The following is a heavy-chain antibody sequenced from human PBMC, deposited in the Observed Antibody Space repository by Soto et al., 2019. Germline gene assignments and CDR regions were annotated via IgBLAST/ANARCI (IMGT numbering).Heavy chain of an antibody. CDR3: ARGLAV. CDR1: GFTFSVYW. CDR2: IKQDGSEK. J-gene: IGHJ6*02. Sequence: GGSLRLSCVASGFTFSVYWMHWVRQAPGKGLEWVANIKQDGSEKYYVDSVKGRFTISRDNAKNSLYLQMNSLSAEDTAVYFCARGLAVWGQGTTVTVSS. V-gene: IGHV3-7*01.